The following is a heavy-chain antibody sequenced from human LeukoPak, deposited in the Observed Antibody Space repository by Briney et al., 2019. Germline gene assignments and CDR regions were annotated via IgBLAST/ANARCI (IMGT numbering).Heavy chain of an antibody. CDR2: IYYSGST. J-gene: IGHJ6*03. CDR3: ARVLRYFDWLQNYYYYYMDV. V-gene: IGHV4-59*01. D-gene: IGHD3-9*01. Sequence: SETLSLTCTVSGGSISSYFWSWIRQPPGKGLEWIGYIYYSGSTNYNPSLKSRVTISVDTSKNQFSLKLSSVTAADTAVYYCARVLRYFDWLQNYYYYYMDVWGKGTTVTISS. CDR1: GGSISSYF.